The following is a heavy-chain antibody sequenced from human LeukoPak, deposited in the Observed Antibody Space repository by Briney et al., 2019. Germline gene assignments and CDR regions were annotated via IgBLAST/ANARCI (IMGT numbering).Heavy chain of an antibody. V-gene: IGHV3-23*01. CDR3: AKDFVRYNIQFDY. Sequence: GGSLRLSCEASGFTFSNYAMSWVRQAPGKGLEWVSSIRASGGSTYYADSVKGRFTISRDNSKNTLYLQMNSLRAEDTALYYCAKDFVRYNIQFDYWGQGALVTVSS. CDR2: IRASGGST. CDR1: GFTFSNYA. D-gene: IGHD1-1*01. J-gene: IGHJ4*02.